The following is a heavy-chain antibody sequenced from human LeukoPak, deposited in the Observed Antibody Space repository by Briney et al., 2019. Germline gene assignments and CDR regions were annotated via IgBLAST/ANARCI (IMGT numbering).Heavy chain of an antibody. Sequence: QTGGSLRLSCAASGFTFSSYAMSWVRQAPGKGLEWVSAISGSGGSTYYADSVKGRFTISRDNAENSLYLQMNSLRAKDTAVYYCARDKVGAIDYWGQGTLVTVSS. V-gene: IGHV3-23*01. J-gene: IGHJ4*02. D-gene: IGHD1-26*01. CDR1: GFTFSSYA. CDR2: ISGSGGST. CDR3: ARDKVGAIDY.